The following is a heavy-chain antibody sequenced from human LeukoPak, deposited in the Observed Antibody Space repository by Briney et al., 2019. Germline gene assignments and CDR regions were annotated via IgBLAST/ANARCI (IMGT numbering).Heavy chain of an antibody. CDR2: IYYSGST. Sequence: SETLSLTCTVSGGSISSYYWSWIRQPPGKGLEWIGYIYYSGSTNYNPSLKSRVTISVDTSKNQFSLKLSSVTAADTAVYYCARGDILPAKYYYYYMDVWGKGTTVTVSS. J-gene: IGHJ6*03. CDR3: ARGDILPAKYYYYYMDV. CDR1: GGSISSYY. V-gene: IGHV4-59*01.